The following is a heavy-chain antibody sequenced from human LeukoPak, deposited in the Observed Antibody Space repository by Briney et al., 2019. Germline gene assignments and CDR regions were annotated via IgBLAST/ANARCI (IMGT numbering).Heavy chain of an antibody. V-gene: IGHV4-59*01. CDR2: IFYSGST. D-gene: IGHD7-27*01. CDR3: ARAKWGYAFEI. Sequence: SETLSLTCTVSRDSISSDFWSWIRQPPGKGLQWIGHIFYSGSTNYNPSLKSRVTISMDTSKTQFSLKLTSVTAADTAVYYCARAKWGYAFEIWGQGTMVTVSS. CDR1: RDSISSDF. J-gene: IGHJ3*02.